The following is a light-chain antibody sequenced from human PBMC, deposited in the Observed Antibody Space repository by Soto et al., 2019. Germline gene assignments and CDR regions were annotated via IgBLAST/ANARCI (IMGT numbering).Light chain of an antibody. J-gene: IGKJ2*01. CDR3: QQYGSSPPYT. Sequence: EVVLTQSPGTLSLSPGERATLSCRASQSVSNNYLAWSKQKPGQSPKLLIFGSSDRATGIPDRLSGSGSGTDFTLTISSLEPEDFAVYYCQQYGSSPPYTFGQGTKLEIK. V-gene: IGKV3-20*01. CDR2: GSS. CDR1: QSVSNNY.